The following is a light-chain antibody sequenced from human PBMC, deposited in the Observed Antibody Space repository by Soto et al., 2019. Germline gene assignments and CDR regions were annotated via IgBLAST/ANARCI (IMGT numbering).Light chain of an antibody. CDR3: QQYNTYSAT. CDR1: QNIANW. J-gene: IGKJ5*01. V-gene: IGKV1-5*01. CDR2: GAS. Sequence: GARVTISCGASQNIANWLAWYQQTPGKAPKILIYGASTLQTGVPSRFSGSGSGTEFTLTIRSLQPGDFATYYCQQYNTYSATFGQGTRLEIK.